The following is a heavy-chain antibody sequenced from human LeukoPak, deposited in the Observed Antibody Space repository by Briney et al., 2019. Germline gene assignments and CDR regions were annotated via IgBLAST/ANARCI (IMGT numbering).Heavy chain of an antibody. CDR3: AMQWELLDYALDY. Sequence: GGSLRLSCAASGFMFSGSTMHWVRQAPGKGLEWVGRVRGRTNSYATEYAASVKGRVTISRDNSKKMTYLQMNSLRTEDTAVYYCAMQWELLDYALDYWGQGTLVTVSS. CDR1: GFMFSGST. D-gene: IGHD1-26*01. J-gene: IGHJ4*02. V-gene: IGHV3-73*01. CDR2: VRGRTNSYAT.